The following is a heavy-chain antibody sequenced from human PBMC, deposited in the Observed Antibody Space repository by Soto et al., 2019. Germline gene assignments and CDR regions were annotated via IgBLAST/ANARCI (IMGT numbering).Heavy chain of an antibody. Sequence: PSETLSLTCTVSGGSMSSGGYYWSWIRQHPGKGLEWIGYIYYSGSTYYNPSLKSRVTISVDTSKNQFSLKLSSVTAADTAVYYCARGPIAHCSSTSCPPIDYWGQGTLVTVSS. CDR1: GGSMSSGGYY. J-gene: IGHJ4*02. V-gene: IGHV4-31*03. D-gene: IGHD2-2*01. CDR3: ARGPIAHCSSTSCPPIDY. CDR2: IYYSGST.